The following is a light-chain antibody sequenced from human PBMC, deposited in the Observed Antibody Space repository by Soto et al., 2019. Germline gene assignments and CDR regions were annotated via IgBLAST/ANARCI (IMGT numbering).Light chain of an antibody. V-gene: IGKV1-12*01. J-gene: IGKJ4*01. CDR1: QDINSW. CDR2: AAS. CDR3: QQAGRT. Sequence: DIQMTQSPSTLSASVGDRVTITCRASQDINSWLTWYQQKPGKAPKLLIYAASSLQSGVPSRFSGSGSGTDFTLTISSLQPEDFATYYCQQAGRTFGGGTKVDIK.